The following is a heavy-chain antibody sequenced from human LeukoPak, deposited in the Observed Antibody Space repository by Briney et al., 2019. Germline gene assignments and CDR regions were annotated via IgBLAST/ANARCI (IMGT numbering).Heavy chain of an antibody. V-gene: IGHV4-39*01. J-gene: IGHJ4*02. Sequence: PSETLSLTCTVSGGSTSSSDYYWGWIRQPPDEGLEWIASIRYSGNTYYNPSLKSRVTISVDTSKNQFSLELSSVTAADSAVYYCARPPLLDYWGQGTLVTVSS. CDR2: IRYSGNT. CDR1: GGSTSSSDYY. CDR3: ARPPLLDY.